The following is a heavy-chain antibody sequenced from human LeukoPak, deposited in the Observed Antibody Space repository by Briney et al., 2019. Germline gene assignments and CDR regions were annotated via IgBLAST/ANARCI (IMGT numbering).Heavy chain of an antibody. CDR2: IRYDGSNK. CDR1: GFTFSNYD. Sequence: GGSLRLSCAASGFTFSNYDMHWVRHAPGKGLEWVAFIRYDGSNKYYADSVKGRFPISRDNSKNTLYLQMNSLRAEDTAVYYCAKGGSSAWYYFDYWGQGTLVTVSS. D-gene: IGHD6-19*01. J-gene: IGHJ4*02. CDR3: AKGGSSAWYYFDY. V-gene: IGHV3-30*02.